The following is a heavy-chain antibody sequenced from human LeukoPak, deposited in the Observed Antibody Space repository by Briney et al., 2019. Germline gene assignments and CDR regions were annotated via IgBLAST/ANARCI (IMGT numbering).Heavy chain of an antibody. CDR1: GFTFSSHT. Sequence: GGSLRLSCTASGFTFSSHTMHWVRQVPGKGLDWVAVIAYDGSYKYYVDSVKGRFTISRDNSKNTLYLQMNSLRAEDTAVYYCAKDNAYYYADYWGQGTLVTVSS. J-gene: IGHJ4*02. CDR3: AKDNAYYYADY. D-gene: IGHD3-10*01. V-gene: IGHV3-30-3*01. CDR2: IAYDGSYK.